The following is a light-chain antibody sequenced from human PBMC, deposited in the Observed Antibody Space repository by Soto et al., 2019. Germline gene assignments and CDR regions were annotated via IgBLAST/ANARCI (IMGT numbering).Light chain of an antibody. CDR2: GAS. CDR1: QSINSF. V-gene: IGKV3-20*01. J-gene: IGKJ1*01. Sequence: IVLKQSPCTLSLSPGEGATLSCRASQSINSFLAWYQQRRGQAPRLLIHGASNRATGIPDRFSGSGSGPDFTLTISRLEPEDSAVYYCQHYGGRWTFGQRSKVDNK. CDR3: QHYGGRWT.